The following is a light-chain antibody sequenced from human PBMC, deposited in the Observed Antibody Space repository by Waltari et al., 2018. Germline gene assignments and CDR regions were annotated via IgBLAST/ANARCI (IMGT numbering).Light chain of an antibody. CDR3: QQYDNWPPWT. CDR2: NAA. J-gene: IGKJ1*01. CDR1: QTVGTN. Sequence: CRASQTVGTNLAWYRHNPGQAPRLLFFNAANRATGIPDRFSASGSGTDFTLTISSLQSEDFAVYYCQQYDNWPPWTFGQGTKLEIK. V-gene: IGKV3-15*01.